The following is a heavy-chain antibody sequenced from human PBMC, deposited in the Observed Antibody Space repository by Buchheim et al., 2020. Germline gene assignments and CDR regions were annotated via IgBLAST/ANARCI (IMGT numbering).Heavy chain of an antibody. Sequence: EVQLVESGGGLGRPGGSLRLSCVASGFNFGTLWMSWVRQVPGKGLEWVANINQNGGEKYYVDSVEGRFTISSDNAKNPLYLQMSSLRVEDTAVYYCARAGSVGSVDFWGQGTL. CDR1: GFNFGTLW. J-gene: IGHJ4*02. CDR2: INQNGGEK. V-gene: IGHV3-7*01. CDR3: ARAGSVGSVDF. D-gene: IGHD3-10*01.